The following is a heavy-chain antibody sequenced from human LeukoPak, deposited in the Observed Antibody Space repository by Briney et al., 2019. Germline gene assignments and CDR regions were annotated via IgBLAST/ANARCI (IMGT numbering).Heavy chain of an antibody. D-gene: IGHD4-17*01. V-gene: IGHV1-8*01. J-gene: IGHJ4*02. CDR1: GYTFTSYD. CDR2: MNPNSGNT. Sequence: ASVKVSCKASGYTFTSYDINWVRQATGQGVEWMGWMNPNSGNTGYAQKFQGRVTMTRNTSISTAYMELSSLRSEDTAVYYCARGSSNDYGDSPVDYWGQGTLVTVSS. CDR3: ARGSSNDYGDSPVDY.